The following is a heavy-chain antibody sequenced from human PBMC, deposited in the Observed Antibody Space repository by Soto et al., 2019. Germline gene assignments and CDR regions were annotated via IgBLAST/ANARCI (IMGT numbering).Heavy chain of an antibody. CDR1: GFTFSSYA. Sequence: QVQLVESGGGVVQPGRSLRLSCAASGFTFSSYAMHWDRQAPGKGLEWVAVISYDGSNKYYADSVKGRFTISRDNSKNTLYLQMNSLRAEDTAVYYCARDSGYYYCGQGTLVTVSS. V-gene: IGHV3-30-3*01. CDR3: ARDSGYYY. J-gene: IGHJ4*02. CDR2: ISYDGSNK. D-gene: IGHD5-12*01.